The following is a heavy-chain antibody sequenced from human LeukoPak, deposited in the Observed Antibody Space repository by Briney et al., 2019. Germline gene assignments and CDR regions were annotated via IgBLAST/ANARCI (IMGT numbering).Heavy chain of an antibody. CDR3: ARALTPGYCSGGTCSYFDY. Sequence: PPETVSLTCTVSGGSIRSYYWSWIRQPPGKGLEWIGYIYYSGSTNSNPSLKSRVTISVDTSKNQFSLKVSSVTAADTAVYYCARALTPGYCSGGTCSYFDYWGQGTLVTVSS. J-gene: IGHJ4*02. CDR1: GGSIRSYY. D-gene: IGHD2-15*01. V-gene: IGHV4-59*01. CDR2: IYYSGST.